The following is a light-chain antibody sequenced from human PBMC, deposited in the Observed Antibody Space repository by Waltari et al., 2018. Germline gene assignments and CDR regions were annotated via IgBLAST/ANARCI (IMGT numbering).Light chain of an antibody. CDR2: KNS. CDR3: ATWDDSLSGVV. Sequence: QSVLTQSPSMSETPGQRVIISCSGSSSNIGNNYVYWHQHFPGMAPKLVMFKNSQRPSGVPDRFSGSSYGTSASLAISGLRSEDEADYYCATWDDSLSGVVFGGGTRLTVL. V-gene: IGLV1-47*01. J-gene: IGLJ2*01. CDR1: SSNIGNNY.